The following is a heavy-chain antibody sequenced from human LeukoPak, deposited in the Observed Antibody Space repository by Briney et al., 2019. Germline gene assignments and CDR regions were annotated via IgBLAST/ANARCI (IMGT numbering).Heavy chain of an antibody. CDR3: ATGGGGWPFDY. D-gene: IGHD6-19*01. CDR1: GGSISSGGYS. Sequence: SETLSLTCAVSGGSISSGGYSWSWIRQPPGKGLEWIGYIYHSGSTYYNPSLKSRVTISVDRSKNQFSLKLSSVTAADTAVYYCATGGGGWPFDYWGQGTLVTVSS. J-gene: IGHJ4*02. CDR2: IYHSGST. V-gene: IGHV4-30-2*01.